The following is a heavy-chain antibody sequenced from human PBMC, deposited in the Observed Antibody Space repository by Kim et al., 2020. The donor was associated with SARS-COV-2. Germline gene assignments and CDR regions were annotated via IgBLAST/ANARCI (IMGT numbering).Heavy chain of an antibody. CDR3: ASQGYCSSATCFYIA. J-gene: IGHJ5*02. Sequence: NPSLKSRITISIDTSENQFTLKLTSVTAADTALYYCASQGYCSSATCFYIAWGQGTLVTVSS. D-gene: IGHD2-2*01. V-gene: IGHV4-39*01.